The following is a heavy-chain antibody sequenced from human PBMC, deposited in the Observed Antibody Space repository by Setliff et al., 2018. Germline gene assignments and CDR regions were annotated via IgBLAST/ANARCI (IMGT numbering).Heavy chain of an antibody. CDR2: IYYSGKT. D-gene: IGHD3-3*01. J-gene: IGHJ3*01. V-gene: IGHV4-39*01. Sequence: SETLSLTCSVSGASVSNVNYYWGWIRQPPGKGLEWVASIYYSGKTYSNPSFKSRVTMSLDKSKNQFSLKLASVTAADTALYYCARIGHFDFWRGFGVGAFDLWGRGSVVTVSS. CDR1: GASVSNVNYY. CDR3: ARIGHFDFWRGFGVGAFDL.